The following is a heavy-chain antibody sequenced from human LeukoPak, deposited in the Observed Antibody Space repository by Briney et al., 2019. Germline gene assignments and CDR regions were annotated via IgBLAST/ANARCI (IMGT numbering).Heavy chain of an antibody. Sequence: GGSLRLSCAASAFRFSSFAMTWVRQAPGKGLEWVSGIHGNGETTYYADSVKGRFTISRDNSRELLYLQMNSLRVEDTAVYHCAKDPNGDYVGAFDSWGQGTMVTVSS. CDR2: IHGNGETT. CDR3: AKDPNGDYVGAFDS. D-gene: IGHD4-17*01. V-gene: IGHV3-23*01. CDR1: AFRFSSFA. J-gene: IGHJ3*02.